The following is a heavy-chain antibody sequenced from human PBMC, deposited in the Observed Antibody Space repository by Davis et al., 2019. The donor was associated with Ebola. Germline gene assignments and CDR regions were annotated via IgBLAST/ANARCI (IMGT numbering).Heavy chain of an antibody. CDR1: GGSISSYY. D-gene: IGHD6-13*01. Sequence: PSETLSLTCTVSGGSISSYYWSWIRQPPGKGLEWIGYIYYSGSTNYNPSLKSRVTISVDTSKNQFSLKLSSVTAADTAVYYCARVGGSSWYVPSYYMDVWGKGTTVTVSS. J-gene: IGHJ6*03. V-gene: IGHV4-59*01. CDR2: IYYSGST. CDR3: ARVGGSSWYVPSYYMDV.